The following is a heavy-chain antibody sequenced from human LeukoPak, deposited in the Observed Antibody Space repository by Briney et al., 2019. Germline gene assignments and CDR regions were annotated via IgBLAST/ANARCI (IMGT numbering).Heavy chain of an antibody. D-gene: IGHD3-10*01. CDR1: GFTVSSNY. Sequence: GGSLRLSCAASGFTVSSNYMNWVRQAPGKGLEWVSGIYGGGKTYYADSVKGRFTLSRDDSKNMLFLQMNSLRVEDTAVYYCARDQATMIRNGFDVWGQGTAVTVSS. V-gene: IGHV3-53*01. CDR2: IYGGGKT. J-gene: IGHJ6*02. CDR3: ARDQATMIRNGFDV.